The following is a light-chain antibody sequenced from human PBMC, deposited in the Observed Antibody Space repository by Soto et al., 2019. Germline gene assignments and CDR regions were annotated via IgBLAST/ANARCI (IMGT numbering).Light chain of an antibody. CDR2: GAS. J-gene: IGKJ5*01. Sequence: DTVSTQSPDTLSLSPGERATLSCRASQSVSSSYLAWYQHKPGQAPRLLIYGASSRATGIPDRFSVSGSGTDFTLTINSLEPEDFAVYYCQQRNVWPPITFGQGTRLEIK. CDR1: QSVSSSY. CDR3: QQRNVWPPIT. V-gene: IGKV3D-20*02.